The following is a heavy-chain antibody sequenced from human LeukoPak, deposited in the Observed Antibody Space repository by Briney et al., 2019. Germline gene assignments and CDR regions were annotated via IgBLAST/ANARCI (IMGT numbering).Heavy chain of an antibody. D-gene: IGHD6-13*01. CDR1: GFTFSSYS. CDR3: ASVGMYSSSWLGAFGI. Sequence: GASLRLSCAASGFTFSSYSMNWVRHAPVKWLECGSPISRRSSYIYYADSVKGRFTISSDNAKNSLYLQMNSLRAEDTAVYYCASVGMYSSSWLGAFGIWGQGTMVTVSS. V-gene: IGHV3-21*01. J-gene: IGHJ3*02. CDR2: ISRRSSYI.